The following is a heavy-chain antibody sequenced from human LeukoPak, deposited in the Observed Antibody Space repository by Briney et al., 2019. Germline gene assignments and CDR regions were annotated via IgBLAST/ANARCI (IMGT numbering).Heavy chain of an antibody. V-gene: IGHV1-2*02. J-gene: IGHJ4*02. Sequence: ASVKVSCKASGYTFTGYYMHWVRQAPGQGLEWMGWINPNSGGTNYAQKFQGRVTMTRDTSISTAYMELSRLRSDYTAVYYCARVSYGSGSYSLLFDYWGQGTLVTVSS. CDR1: GYTFTGYY. D-gene: IGHD3-10*01. CDR2: INPNSGGT. CDR3: ARVSYGSGSYSLLFDY.